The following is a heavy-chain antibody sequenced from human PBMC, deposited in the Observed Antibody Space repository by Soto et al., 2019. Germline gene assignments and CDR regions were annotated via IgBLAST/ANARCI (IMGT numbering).Heavy chain of an antibody. J-gene: IGHJ4*02. CDR2: IVPIVDTS. V-gene: IGHV1-69*12. Sequence: QVQLVQSGAEVRQPASSVKVSCKTSGGTFSSYAISWVRQAPGQGLEWMGGIVPIVDTSTYAQKFQGRVTFTADESTSSANMGLSSLRADDTAVYYCVRVVAIPGYPDNWGQGTLVTVSS. CDR1: GGTFSSYA. D-gene: IGHD5-12*01. CDR3: VRVVAIPGYPDN.